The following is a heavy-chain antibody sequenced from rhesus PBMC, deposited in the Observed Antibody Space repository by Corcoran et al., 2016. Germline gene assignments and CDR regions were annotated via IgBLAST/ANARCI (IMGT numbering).Heavy chain of an antibody. D-gene: IGHD5-12*01. V-gene: IGHV4-106*01. CDR3: ARDPTWIQLQGRLDY. CDR2: IYCIGGVP. Sequence: QVQLQESGPGLVKPSETLSLTCAVSGGSISDAYYWSWLRQPPGKGLAWIGYIYCIGGVPNDNPSLKNRVTMSIDTSKNQLSRKLSPVTAADTAAYYGARDPTWIQLQGRLDYWGQGLLVTVSS. CDR1: GGSISDAYY. J-gene: IGHJ4*01.